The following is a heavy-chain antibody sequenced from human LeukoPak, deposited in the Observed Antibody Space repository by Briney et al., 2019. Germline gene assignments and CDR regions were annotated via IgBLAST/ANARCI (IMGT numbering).Heavy chain of an antibody. V-gene: IGHV1-46*01. CDR3: AREFLTGTFDY. Sequence: GASVKVSCTASGYTFTSYYMHWVRQAPGQGLEWMGIINPSGGSTSYAQKFQGRVTMTRDTSTSTVYMELSSLRSEDTAVYYCAREFLTGTFDYWGQGTLVTVSS. CDR2: INPSGGST. J-gene: IGHJ4*02. CDR1: GYTFTSYY. D-gene: IGHD1-20*01.